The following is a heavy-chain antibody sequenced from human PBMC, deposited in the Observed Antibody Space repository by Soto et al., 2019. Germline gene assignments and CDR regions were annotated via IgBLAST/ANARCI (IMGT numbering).Heavy chain of an antibody. CDR2: IYYRGST. CDR3: ARHERYFDWLGAFDI. Sequence: SETLSLTCTVSGGSISSYYWSWIRQPPGKGLEWIGYIYYRGSTNYNPSLKSRDTISEDTSKNQFSLKLSSVTAADTAVYYCARHERYFDWLGAFDIWGQGTMVTVSS. V-gene: IGHV4-59*08. J-gene: IGHJ3*02. CDR1: GGSISSYY. D-gene: IGHD3-9*01.